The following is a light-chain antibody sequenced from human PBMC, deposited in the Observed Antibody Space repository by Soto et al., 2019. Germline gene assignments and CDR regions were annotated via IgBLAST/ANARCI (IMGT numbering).Light chain of an antibody. J-gene: IGLJ1*01. CDR3: SSYTTSRTIV. CDR1: SSDVGGYNY. CDR2: EVS. Sequence: QSALTQPPSASGSPGQSVTISCTGTSSDVGGYNYVSWYQQHPGKAPKLMIYEVSKRPSGASTRFSGSKSGSAASLTISGLQVEDEAYYYCSSYTTSRTIVFGTGTKVTVL. V-gene: IGLV2-14*01.